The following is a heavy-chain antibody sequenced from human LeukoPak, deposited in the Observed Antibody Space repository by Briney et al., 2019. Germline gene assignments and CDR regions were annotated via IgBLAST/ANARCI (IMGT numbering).Heavy chain of an antibody. J-gene: IGHJ5*02. D-gene: IGHD6-13*01. Sequence: PSETLSLPCTVSSDSISSSYWSWIRQPPGKGLEWIGYIYSSGSINYNPSLKSRVTISLDTSKSQFSLKLSFVTAADTAVYYCARGVAAPGTGGLSWFDPWGQGTLVTVSS. CDR2: IYSSGSI. V-gene: IGHV4-59*01. CDR3: ARGVAAPGTGGLSWFDP. CDR1: SDSISSSY.